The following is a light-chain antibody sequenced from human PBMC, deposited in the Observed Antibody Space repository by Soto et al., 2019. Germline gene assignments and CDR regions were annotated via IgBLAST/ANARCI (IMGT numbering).Light chain of an antibody. Sequence: HSVLTQPPSVSAVPGQRVTISCSGSSSNIGGNSVSWYQQLPGTAPKLLIYDDDKRPSGIPDRFSGSKSGTSATLGITGFQTGDEADHYCGSWDSSLSAYVFGTGTKVTVL. J-gene: IGLJ1*01. CDR1: SSNIGGNS. CDR2: DDD. CDR3: GSWDSSLSAYV. V-gene: IGLV1-51*01.